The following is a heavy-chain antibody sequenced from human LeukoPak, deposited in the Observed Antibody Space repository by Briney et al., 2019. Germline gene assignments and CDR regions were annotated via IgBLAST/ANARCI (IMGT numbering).Heavy chain of an antibody. Sequence: SETLSLTCAVYGGSFSGYYWSWIRQPPGKGLEWIGEINHSGSTNYNPSLKSRVTISVDTSKNQFSLKLSSVTAADTAVYYCAREGRLPFDYWGQGTLVTVPS. J-gene: IGHJ4*02. D-gene: IGHD4-11*01. CDR1: GGSFSGYY. CDR3: AREGRLPFDY. CDR2: INHSGST. V-gene: IGHV4-34*01.